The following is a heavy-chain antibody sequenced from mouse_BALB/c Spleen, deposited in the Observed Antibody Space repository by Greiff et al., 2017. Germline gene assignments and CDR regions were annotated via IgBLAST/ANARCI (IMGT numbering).Heavy chain of an antibody. CDR3: TRLLRLQGSYFDY. Sequence: QVQLQQPGAELVRPGASVKLSCKASGYTFTSYWINWVNQRPGQGLEWIGNIYPSDSYTNYNQKFKDKATLTVDKPSSTAYMQLSSPTSEDSAVYYCTRLLRLQGSYFDYWGQGTTLTVSS. J-gene: IGHJ2*01. D-gene: IGHD1-2*01. CDR1: GYTFTSYW. CDR2: IYPSDSYT. V-gene: IGHV1-69*02.